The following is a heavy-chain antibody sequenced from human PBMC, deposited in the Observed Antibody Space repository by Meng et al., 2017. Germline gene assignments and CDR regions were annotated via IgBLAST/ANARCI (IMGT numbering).Heavy chain of an antibody. J-gene: IGHJ4*02. V-gene: IGHV3-66*02. CDR3: ARDVVGATNGGYFDY. CDR1: GFTVSSNY. D-gene: IGHD1-26*01. CDR2: IYSGGST. Sequence: GESLKISCAASGFTVSSNYMSWVRQAPGKGLERVSVIYSGGSTYYADSVKGRFTISRDNSKNTLYLQMNSLRAEDTAVYYCARDVVGATNGGYFDYWGQGTLVTVSS.